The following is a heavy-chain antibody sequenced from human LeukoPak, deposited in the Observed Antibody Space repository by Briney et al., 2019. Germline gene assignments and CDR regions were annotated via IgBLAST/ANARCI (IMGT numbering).Heavy chain of an antibody. CDR3: ARAGVSGYCSGGSCHPNYFDY. J-gene: IGHJ4*02. V-gene: IGHV4-59*01. D-gene: IGHD2-15*01. Sequence: SETLSLTCTVSGDSISSYYWSWIRQPPGKGLEWIGYIYYSGSTNYNPSLKSRVTISVHTSKNQFSLKLSSVTAADTAVYYCARAGVSGYCSGGSCHPNYFDYWGQGTLVTVSS. CDR1: GDSISSYY. CDR2: IYYSGST.